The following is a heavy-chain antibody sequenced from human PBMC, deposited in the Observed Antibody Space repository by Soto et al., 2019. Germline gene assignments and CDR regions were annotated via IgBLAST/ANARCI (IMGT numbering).Heavy chain of an antibody. V-gene: IGHV4-61*08. J-gene: IGHJ5*02. CDR1: GGSISSGGYY. CDR2: IYYSGST. D-gene: IGHD4-4*01. Sequence: PSETLSLTCTVSGGSISSGGYYRSWIRQPPGKGLEWIGYIYYSGSTNYNPSLKSRVTISVDTSKNQFSLKLSSVTAADTAVYYCARHPAFELWATVTTLASFDLPCKATLLSLSS. CDR3: ARHPAFELWATVTTLASFDL.